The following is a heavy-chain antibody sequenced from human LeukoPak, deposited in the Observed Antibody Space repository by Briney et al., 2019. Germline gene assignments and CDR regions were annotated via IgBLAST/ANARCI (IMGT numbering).Heavy chain of an antibody. D-gene: IGHD6-19*01. CDR2: IYISGST. CDR3: AGDYSSGCYYFDY. V-gene: IGHV4-4*07. CDR1: GVSISSYY. Sequence: SETLSLTCTVSGVSISSYYWSWIRQPAGKGLEWIGRIYISGSTNYNPSLKSRVTMSVDTSKNQFSLKLSSVTAADTAVYYCAGDYSSGCYYFDYWGQGTLVTVSS. J-gene: IGHJ4*02.